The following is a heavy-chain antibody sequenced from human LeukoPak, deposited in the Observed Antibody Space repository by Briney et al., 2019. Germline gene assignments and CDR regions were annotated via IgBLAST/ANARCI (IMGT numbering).Heavy chain of an antibody. CDR1: GGPINNYY. D-gene: IGHD1-1*01. Sequence: SGSLSLTCTVSGGPINNYYWSWIRQPRGEGLEWIGYISNGGTTNYNLSLKSRVTISVDKSKNQLSLKLGSVTAADTAVYHCVRLQPNTGEWAFDNWGQGTLVTVS. V-gene: IGHV4-59*01. CDR2: ISNGGTT. CDR3: VRLQPNTGEWAFDN. J-gene: IGHJ3*02.